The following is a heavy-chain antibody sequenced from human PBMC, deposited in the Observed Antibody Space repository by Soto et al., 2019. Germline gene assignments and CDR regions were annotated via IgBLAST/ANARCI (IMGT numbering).Heavy chain of an antibody. CDR1: GGSFSCYY. Sequence: PSETLSLTCAVYGGSFSCYYWSWIRQPPGKGLEWIGEINHSGSTNYNPSLKSRVTISVDTSKNQFSLKLSSVTAADTAVYYCARDIGVVRYYYYGMDVWGQGTTVTVSS. J-gene: IGHJ6*02. D-gene: IGHD3-3*01. CDR3: ARDIGVVRYYYYGMDV. V-gene: IGHV4-34*01. CDR2: INHSGST.